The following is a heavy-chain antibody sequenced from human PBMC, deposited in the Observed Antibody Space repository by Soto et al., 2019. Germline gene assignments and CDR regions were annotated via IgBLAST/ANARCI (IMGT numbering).Heavy chain of an antibody. Sequence: GESLKISCKGSGYSFTSYWIGWVRQMPGKGLEWMGIIYPGDSDTRYSPSFQGQVTISADKSISTAYLQWSSLKASDTAMYYCARRTGDIVLVPAAPGAFDIWGQGTMVTVSS. D-gene: IGHD2-2*01. J-gene: IGHJ3*02. CDR1: GYSFTSYW. CDR3: ARRTGDIVLVPAAPGAFDI. CDR2: IYPGDSDT. V-gene: IGHV5-51*01.